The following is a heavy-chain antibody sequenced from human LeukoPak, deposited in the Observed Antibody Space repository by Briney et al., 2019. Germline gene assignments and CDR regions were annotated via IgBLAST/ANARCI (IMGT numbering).Heavy chain of an antibody. CDR1: GGSFSGYY. CDR3: ARRGYFDWLSYPRGYFDY. CDR2: INHSGST. D-gene: IGHD3-9*01. Sequence: PSETLSLNCAVYGGSFSGYYWSWIGQPPGKGLEWIGEINHSGSTNYNPSLKSRVTISVDTSKNQFSLKLSSVTAADTAVYYCARRGYFDWLSYPRGYFDYWGQGTLVTVSS. J-gene: IGHJ4*02. V-gene: IGHV4-34*01.